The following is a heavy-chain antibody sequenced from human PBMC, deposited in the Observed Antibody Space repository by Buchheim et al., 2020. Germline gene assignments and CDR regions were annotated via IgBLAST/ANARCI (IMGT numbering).Heavy chain of an antibody. D-gene: IGHD2-2*01. J-gene: IGHJ6*02. CDR1: GGSFSGYY. CDR3: ARTPGLGYCSSTSCYNHRTYYYYGMDV. CDR2: INHSGST. Sequence: QVQLQQWGAGLLKPSETLSLTCAVYGGSFSGYYWSWIRQPPGKGLEWIGEINHSGSTNYNPSLKSRVTISVDTSKNQFSLKLSSVTAADTAVYYCARTPGLGYCSSTSCYNHRTYYYYGMDVWGQGTT. V-gene: IGHV4-34*01.